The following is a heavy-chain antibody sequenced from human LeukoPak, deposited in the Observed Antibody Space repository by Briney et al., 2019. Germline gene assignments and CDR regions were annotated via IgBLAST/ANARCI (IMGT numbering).Heavy chain of an antibody. J-gene: IGHJ4*02. CDR2: ISYDGSNK. D-gene: IGHD3-22*01. Sequence: PGGSLRLSCAASGFTFSSYAMHWVRQAPGKGLEWVAVISYDGSNKYYADSVKGRFTISRDNSKNTLYLQMNSLRAEDTAVYYCARVYYYDSSGYSAPDYWGQGTLVTVSS. V-gene: IGHV3-30-3*01. CDR1: GFTFSSYA. CDR3: ARVYYYDSSGYSAPDY.